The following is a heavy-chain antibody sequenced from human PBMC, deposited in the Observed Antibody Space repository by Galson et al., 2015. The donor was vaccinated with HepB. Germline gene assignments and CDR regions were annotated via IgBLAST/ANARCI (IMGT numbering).Heavy chain of an antibody. CDR2: ILSGGST. CDR3: ARGRAFDP. Sequence: SLRLSCAASGFTVSSNDMSWVRQAPGKGLEWVSVILSGGSTYYTDSVKGRFTMSRDKSKNTLHLQMNSLRVEDMAVYYCARGRAFDPWGQGTLVTVSS. J-gene: IGHJ5*02. CDR1: GFTVSSND. V-gene: IGHV3-66*01.